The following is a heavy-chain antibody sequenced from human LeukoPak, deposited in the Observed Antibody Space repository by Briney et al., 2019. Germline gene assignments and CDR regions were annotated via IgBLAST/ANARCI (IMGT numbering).Heavy chain of an antibody. D-gene: IGHD1-1*01. CDR1: GYTFSDYY. V-gene: IGHV1-2*02. Sequence: ASVKVSCKASGYTFSDYYFHWVRQDPGQGLEWVGYINPNTGRTSYSQNFQGRVTLTEDTSISTAYMELSSLRSDDAAVYYCARDLAPTARGVYFDYWSQGTLVTVSS. CDR3: ARDLAPTARGVYFDY. CDR2: INPNTGRT. J-gene: IGHJ4*02.